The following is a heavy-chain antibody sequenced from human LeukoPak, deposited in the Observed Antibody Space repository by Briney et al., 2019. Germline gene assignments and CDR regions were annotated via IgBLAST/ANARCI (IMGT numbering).Heavy chain of an antibody. CDR1: GFTFSSYG. CDR2: ISGSGGST. V-gene: IGHV3-23*01. CDR3: VKDDGWVQYAN. J-gene: IGHJ4*02. D-gene: IGHD5-24*01. Sequence: GGTLRLSCAASGFTFSSYGMSWVRQAPGKGLEWVSAISGSGGSTYYADSVKGRFIISRDNSQNTVWLQMNSLSAEDAAVYYCVKDDGWVQYANWGQGTLVTVSS.